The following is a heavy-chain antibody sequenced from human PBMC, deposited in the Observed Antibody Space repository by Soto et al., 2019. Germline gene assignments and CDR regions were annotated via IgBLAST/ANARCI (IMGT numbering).Heavy chain of an antibody. D-gene: IGHD3-22*01. Sequence: TLSLTCTVSAGSISRGAYSWRWIRQPPGKSLLRIEYIYPIGSTYYNPSTTSRVTISVDMSKNQFSLKLSSLTAADTAVYYCARGYSSGYGYWGQGTLVTVSS. CDR3: ARGYSSGYGY. J-gene: IGHJ4*02. V-gene: IGHV4-30-2*01. CDR1: AGSISRGAYS. CDR2: IYPIGST.